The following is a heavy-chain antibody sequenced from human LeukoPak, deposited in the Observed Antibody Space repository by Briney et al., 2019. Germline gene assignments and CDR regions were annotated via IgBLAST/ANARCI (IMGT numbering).Heavy chain of an antibody. CDR3: ARVAVDIVVVPAAIDGAFDI. J-gene: IGHJ3*02. Sequence: GASVKVSCKASGYTFTGYYMHWVRQAPGQGLEWMGWINPNSGGTNYVQKSQGRVTMTRDTSISTAYMELSRLRSDDTAVYYCARVAVDIVVVPAAIDGAFDIWGQGTMVTVSS. CDR2: INPNSGGT. V-gene: IGHV1-2*02. CDR1: GYTFTGYY. D-gene: IGHD2-2*02.